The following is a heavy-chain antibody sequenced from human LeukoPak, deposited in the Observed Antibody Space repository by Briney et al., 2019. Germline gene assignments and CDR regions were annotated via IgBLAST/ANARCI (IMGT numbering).Heavy chain of an antibody. V-gene: IGHV1-69*13. Sequence: GASVKVSCKASGGTFSSYAISWVRQAPGQGLEWMGGIIPIFGTANYAQKFQGRVTITADESTSTAYMELSSLRSEDTAVYYCAREDGCSSTSCSLDYWGQGTLVTVSS. D-gene: IGHD2-2*01. CDR1: GGTFSSYA. CDR3: AREDGCSSTSCSLDY. CDR2: IIPIFGTA. J-gene: IGHJ4*02.